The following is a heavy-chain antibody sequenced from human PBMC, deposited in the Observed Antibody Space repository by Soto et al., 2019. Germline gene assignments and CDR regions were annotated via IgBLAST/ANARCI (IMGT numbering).Heavy chain of an antibody. CDR1: GGTFSSYA. D-gene: IGHD1-26*01. CDR2: IIPIFGTA. J-gene: IGHJ4*02. CDR3: ARIGGVGATSGVGGVDY. Sequence: QVQLVQSGAEVKKPGSSVKVSCKASGGTFSSYAISWVRQAPGQGLEWLGGIIPIFGTANYAQKFQGRVTITADESTSTAYREVSSRRSEGRAGYDGARIGGVGATSGVGGVDYWGQGTLVTVSS. V-gene: IGHV1-69*01.